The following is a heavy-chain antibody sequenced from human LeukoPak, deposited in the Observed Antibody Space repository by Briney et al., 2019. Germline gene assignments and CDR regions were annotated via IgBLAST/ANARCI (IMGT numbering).Heavy chain of an antibody. Sequence: GGSLRLSCAASGFTFSSYAMSWVRQAPGKGLEWVSAISGSGGSTYYAESVKGRFTISRDNSKNTLYLQMNSLRAEDTAVYYCAKDSNYGSSGYRLAFDIWGQGTMVTVSS. CDR2: ISGSGGST. CDR1: GFTFSSYA. CDR3: AKDSNYGSSGYRLAFDI. V-gene: IGHV3-23*01. J-gene: IGHJ3*02. D-gene: IGHD3-22*01.